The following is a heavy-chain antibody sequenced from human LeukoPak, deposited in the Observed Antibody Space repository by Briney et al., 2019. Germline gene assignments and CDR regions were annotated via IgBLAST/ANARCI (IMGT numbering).Heavy chain of an antibody. CDR1: GYTFTSYG. D-gene: IGHD1-1*01. CDR2: ISAYNGNT. J-gene: IGHJ4*02. Sequence: ASVKVSCKASGYTFTSYGLSRVRQAPGQGLEWMGWISAYNGNTNYAQKLQGRVTMTTDTSTSTVYMELSSLRSEDTAVYYCARGETGTDYFDYWGQGTLVTVSS. CDR3: ARGETGTDYFDY. V-gene: IGHV1-18*01.